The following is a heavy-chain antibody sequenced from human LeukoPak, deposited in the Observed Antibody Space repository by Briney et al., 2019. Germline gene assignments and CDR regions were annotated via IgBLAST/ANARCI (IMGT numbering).Heavy chain of an antibody. J-gene: IGHJ4*02. CDR1: GGTFSSYA. D-gene: IGHD2-2*01. CDR2: IIPIFGTA. Sequence: SVKVSCKASGGTFSSYAISWVRQAPGQGLEWMGGIIPIFGTANYAQKLQGRVTMTTDTSTSTAYMELRSLRSDDTAVYYCARDRGWDIVVVPAAPHFDYWGQGTLVTVSS. V-gene: IGHV1-69*05. CDR3: ARDRGWDIVVVPAAPHFDY.